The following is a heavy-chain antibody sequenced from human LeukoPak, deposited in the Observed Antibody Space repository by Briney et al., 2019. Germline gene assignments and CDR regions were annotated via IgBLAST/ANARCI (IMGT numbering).Heavy chain of an antibody. V-gene: IGHV4-59*01. D-gene: IGHD5-12*01. CDR3: ARDGVATRGTIPGNYFDY. J-gene: IGHJ4*02. CDR2: IYYSGST. Sequence: SETLSLTCTVSGGSISSYYWSWIRQPPGKGLEWIGYIYYSGSTNYNPSLKSRVTISVDTSKYQFSLKLSSVTAADTAVYYCARDGVATRGTIPGNYFDYWGQGTLVTVSS. CDR1: GGSISSYY.